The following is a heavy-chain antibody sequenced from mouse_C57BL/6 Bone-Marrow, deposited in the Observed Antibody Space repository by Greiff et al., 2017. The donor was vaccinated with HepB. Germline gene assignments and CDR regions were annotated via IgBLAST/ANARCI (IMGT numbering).Heavy chain of an antibody. CDR2: IFPGSGST. CDR1: GYTFTDYY. CDR3: APEEDYDAYFDY. J-gene: IGHJ2*01. D-gene: IGHD2-4*01. Sequence: QVQLQQSGPELVKPGASVKISCKASGYTFTDYYINWVKQRPGQGLEWIGWIFPGSGSTYYNEKFKGKATLTVDKSFSTAYMLLSSLTSEDSAVYFCAPEEDYDAYFDYWGQGTTLTVSS. V-gene: IGHV1-75*01.